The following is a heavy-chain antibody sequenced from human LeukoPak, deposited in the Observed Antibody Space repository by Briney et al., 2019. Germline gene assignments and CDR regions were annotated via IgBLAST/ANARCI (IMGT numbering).Heavy chain of an antibody. J-gene: IGHJ5*01. CDR2: ISPSGGST. V-gene: IGHV1-46*01. CDR3: ARDIVATIGGSPYNWLDP. CDR1: GYTFTSNY. Sequence: GASVKVSCKAFGYTFTSNYMHWVRQAPGQGPEWKGVISPSGGSTTYAQKFQGRVTLTRDMSTRTHYLELSSLRSEDTAVYYCARDIVATIGGSPYNWLDPWGQGTLVTVSS. D-gene: IGHD5-12*01.